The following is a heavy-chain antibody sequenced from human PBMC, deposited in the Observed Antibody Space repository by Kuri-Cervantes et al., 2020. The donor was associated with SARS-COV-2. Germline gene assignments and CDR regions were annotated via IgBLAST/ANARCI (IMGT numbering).Heavy chain of an antibody. CDR2: INPNSGGT. CDR1: GYTFTDYY. J-gene: IGHJ6*03. V-gene: IGHV1-2*02. CDR3: ARDLTYCSGGSCSLYYYYNMDV. Sequence: ASVKVSCKASGYTFTDYYMHWVRQAPGQGLEWMGWINPNSGGTNYAQKFQGRVTMTRDTSISTAYMELSRLRSDDTAVYYCARDLTYCSGGSCSLYYYYNMDVWGKGTTVTVSS. D-gene: IGHD2-15*01.